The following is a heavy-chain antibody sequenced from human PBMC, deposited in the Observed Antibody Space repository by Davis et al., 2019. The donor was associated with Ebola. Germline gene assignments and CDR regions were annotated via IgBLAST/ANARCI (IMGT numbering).Heavy chain of an antibody. CDR1: GFSFSNTW. D-gene: IGHD3-10*01. V-gene: IGHV3-15*01. Sequence: GESLKISCAASGFSFSNTWMSWVRQAPGKGLEWVGRIKSNTGGGTTDYAAPAKGRFTISRDDSINSLYLQMNSLENEDTAVYYCTTYYNGSGSFYLADYWGRGALITVSS. CDR3: TTYYNGSGSFYLADY. J-gene: IGHJ4*02. CDR2: IKSNTGGGTT.